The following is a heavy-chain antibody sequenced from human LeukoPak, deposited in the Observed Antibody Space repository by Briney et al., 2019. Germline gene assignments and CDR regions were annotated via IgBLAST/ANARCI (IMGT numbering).Heavy chain of an antibody. Sequence: SVKVSCKASGGTFSSYAISWVRQAPGQGLEWMGRIIPIFGTANYAQKFQGRVTITTDESTSIAYMELSSLRSEDTAVYYCARVFREYSYGNAWFDPWGQGTLVTVSS. J-gene: IGHJ5*02. CDR3: ARVFREYSYGNAWFDP. CDR2: IIPIFGTA. CDR1: GGTFSSYA. V-gene: IGHV1-69*05. D-gene: IGHD5-18*01.